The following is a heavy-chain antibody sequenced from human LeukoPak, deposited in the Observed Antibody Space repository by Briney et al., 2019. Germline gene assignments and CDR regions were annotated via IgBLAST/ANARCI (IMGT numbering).Heavy chain of an antibody. V-gene: IGHV3-7*03. D-gene: IGHD2-2*03. CDR1: GFAFSSYW. Sequence: GGSLRLSCAAAGFAFSSYWMSWVRQAPGKGLEWVANIKQDGSEKYYVDSVKGRFTISRDNAKNSLYLQMNSLRAEDTAVYYCAKVMDIVVVPAAMPFYGMDVWGKGTTVTVSS. CDR2: IKQDGSEK. CDR3: AKVMDIVVVPAAMPFYGMDV. J-gene: IGHJ6*04.